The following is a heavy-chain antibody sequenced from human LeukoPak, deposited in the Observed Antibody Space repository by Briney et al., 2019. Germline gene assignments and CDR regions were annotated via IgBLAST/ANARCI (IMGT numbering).Heavy chain of an antibody. D-gene: IGHD1-26*01. CDR1: GGSISSYY. V-gene: IGHV4-59*01. CDR2: IYYSGST. Sequence: SETLSLTCTVSGGSISSYYWSWIRQPPGKGLEWIGYIYYSGSTNYNPSLKSRVTISVDTSKNQFSLKLSSVTAADTAVYYCARSQRQWELPPGDWDQGTLVTVSS. CDR3: ARSQRQWELPPGD. J-gene: IGHJ4*02.